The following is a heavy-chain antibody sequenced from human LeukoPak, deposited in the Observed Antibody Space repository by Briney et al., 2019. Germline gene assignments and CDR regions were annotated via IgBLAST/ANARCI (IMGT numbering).Heavy chain of an antibody. Sequence: GGSLRLSCAASGFTFSTYWMGWVRQAPGKGLEWVSSISSSSSYIYYADSVKGRFTISRDNAKNSLYLQMNSLRAEDTAVYYCARDRIVATIPRLGYFDYWGQGTLVTVSS. CDR3: ARDRIVATIPRLGYFDY. CDR1: GFTFSTYW. J-gene: IGHJ4*02. V-gene: IGHV3-21*01. CDR2: ISSSSSYI. D-gene: IGHD5-12*01.